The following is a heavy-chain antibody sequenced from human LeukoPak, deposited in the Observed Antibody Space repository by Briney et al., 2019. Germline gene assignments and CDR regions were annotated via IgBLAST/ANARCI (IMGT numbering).Heavy chain of an antibody. CDR2: INHSGST. Sequence: SETLSLTCAVYGGPFSGYYWSWIRQPPGKGLEWIGEINHSGSTNYNPSLKSRVTISVDTSKNQFSLKLSSVTAADTAVYYCARGQRGLYFDYWGQGTLVTVSS. J-gene: IGHJ4*02. CDR1: GGPFSGYY. D-gene: IGHD3-16*01. CDR3: ARGQRGLYFDY. V-gene: IGHV4-34*01.